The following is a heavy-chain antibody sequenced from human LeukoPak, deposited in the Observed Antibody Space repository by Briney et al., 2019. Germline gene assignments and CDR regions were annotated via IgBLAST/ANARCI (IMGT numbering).Heavy chain of an antibody. Sequence: QPGGSLRLSCAASGFTFSIYAMHWVRQAPGQGLECVASTSPDGSNKYYADSVKGRFTISRDNSKNTVYLEVNSLRAEDTAVYYCARAVPPEFVYGGQGTLVTVSS. D-gene: IGHD1-14*01. J-gene: IGHJ4*02. CDR1: GFTFSIYA. CDR2: TSPDGSNK. V-gene: IGHV3-30-3*01. CDR3: ARAVPPEFVY.